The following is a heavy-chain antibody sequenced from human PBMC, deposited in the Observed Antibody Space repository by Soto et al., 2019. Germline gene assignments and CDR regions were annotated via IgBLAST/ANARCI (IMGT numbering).Heavy chain of an antibody. CDR1: AGSFTDYY. Sequence: QVQLQQWGAGLLKPSETLSLTCAVFAGSFTDYYWTWIRQPPVKGLEWIGEINHSGSTNYNPSLKTRVTISVDTSKNQFSLKVNSVTAADTAVYYCARVRARLLSHAFDFWGQGTLVSVSS. CDR3: ARVRARLLSHAFDF. D-gene: IGHD3-16*02. J-gene: IGHJ3*01. CDR2: INHSGST. V-gene: IGHV4-34*01.